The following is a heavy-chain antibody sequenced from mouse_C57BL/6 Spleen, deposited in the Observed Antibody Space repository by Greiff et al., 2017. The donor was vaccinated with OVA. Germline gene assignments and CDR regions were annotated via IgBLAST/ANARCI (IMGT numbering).Heavy chain of an antibody. V-gene: IGHV5-9-1*02. J-gene: IGHJ2*01. CDR1: GFTFSSYA. CDR3: TRSYYGSRGPFDY. CDR2: ISSGGDYI. Sequence: EVKLQESGEGLVKPGGSLKLSCAASGFTFSSYAMSWVRQTPEKRLEWVAYISSGGDYIYYADTVKGRFTISRDNARNTLYLQMSSLKSEDTAMYYCTRSYYGSRGPFDYWGQGTTLTVSS. D-gene: IGHD1-1*01.